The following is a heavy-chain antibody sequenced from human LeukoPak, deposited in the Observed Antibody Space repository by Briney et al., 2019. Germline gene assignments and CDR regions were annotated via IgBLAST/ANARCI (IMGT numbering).Heavy chain of an antibody. Sequence: SGTLSLTCAVSGGSISSSNWWSWVRPPPGKGLEWIGEIYHSGSTNYNPSLKSRVTMSVDTSKNQFSLKLSSVTAADTAVYYCARGVGIIAAAGNTWFDPWGQGTLVTVSS. J-gene: IGHJ5*02. CDR2: IYHSGST. CDR3: ARGVGIIAAAGNTWFDP. V-gene: IGHV4-4*02. CDR1: GGSISSSNW. D-gene: IGHD6-13*01.